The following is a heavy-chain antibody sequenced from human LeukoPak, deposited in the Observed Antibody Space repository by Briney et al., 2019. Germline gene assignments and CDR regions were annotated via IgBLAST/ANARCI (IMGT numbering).Heavy chain of an antibody. V-gene: IGHV4-59*01. D-gene: IGHD5-18*01. CDR1: GGSISSYY. Sequence: SETLSLTCTVSGGSISSYYWSWIRQPPGKGLEWIGYIYYSGSTNYNPSLKSRVTISVDTSKNQFSLKLSSVTAADTAVYYCARGSVLIPAMVTTFDYWGQGTLVTVSS. CDR3: ARGSVLIPAMVTTFDY. J-gene: IGHJ4*02. CDR2: IYYSGST.